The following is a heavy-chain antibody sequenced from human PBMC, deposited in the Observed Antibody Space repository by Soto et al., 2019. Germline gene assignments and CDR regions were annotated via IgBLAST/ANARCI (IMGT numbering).Heavy chain of an antibody. Sequence: QVQVVDSGGGVVQPGRSLRLYCVASGFSFSTYGMHWVRQAPGKGLEWVTFISNDGSNEKYADSVKGRFIIARDNSKNTEYLQMNSLRDEDTAVYYCTKAPLLDRWNYCDYWAQGTLVTVSS. CDR1: GFSFSTYG. J-gene: IGHJ4*02. CDR2: ISNDGSNE. D-gene: IGHD2-15*01. V-gene: IGHV3-30*18. CDR3: TKAPLLDRWNYCDY.